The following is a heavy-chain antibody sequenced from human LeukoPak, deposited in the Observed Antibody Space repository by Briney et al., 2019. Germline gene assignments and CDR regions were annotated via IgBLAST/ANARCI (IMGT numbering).Heavy chain of an antibody. CDR2: TSYRSPSHN. Sequence: SQTLSLTCAISGDSVSSNSAAWNWIRQSPSRGLEWLGRTSYRSPSHNDYAVSVKSRITIKTDTSKNPSSLQLNSLTPEDTAVYYCARIVGGQVDCWGQGTLVTVSS. V-gene: IGHV6-1*01. CDR3: ARIVGGQVDC. CDR1: GDSVSSNSAA. D-gene: IGHD3-22*01. J-gene: IGHJ4*02.